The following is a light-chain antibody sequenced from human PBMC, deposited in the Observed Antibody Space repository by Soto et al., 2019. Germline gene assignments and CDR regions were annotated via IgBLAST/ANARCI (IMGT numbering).Light chain of an antibody. CDR1: SSDVGGYNY. CDR3: SSYTGSSTYVV. CDR2: DVS. Sequence: QSALTQPASVSGSPGQSITISCTGTSSDVGGYNYVSWYQQHPGKAPKLMLYDVSNRPSGVSNRFSGSKSANTASLTISGLQAEDEADYYCSSYTGSSTYVVFGGGTQLTVL. J-gene: IGLJ2*01. V-gene: IGLV2-14*01.